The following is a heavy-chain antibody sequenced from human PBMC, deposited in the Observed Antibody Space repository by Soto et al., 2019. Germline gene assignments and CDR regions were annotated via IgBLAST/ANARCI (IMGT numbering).Heavy chain of an antibody. Sequence: ASVKVSCKASGGTFSSYTISWVRQAPGQGLEWMGRIIPILGIANYAQKFQGRVTITADKSTSTAYMELSSLRSEDTAVYYCASQSNYSYYYYYYMDVWGKGTTVTVSS. CDR1: GGTFSSYT. D-gene: IGHD4-4*01. V-gene: IGHV1-69*02. J-gene: IGHJ6*03. CDR2: IIPILGIA. CDR3: ASQSNYSYYYYYYMDV.